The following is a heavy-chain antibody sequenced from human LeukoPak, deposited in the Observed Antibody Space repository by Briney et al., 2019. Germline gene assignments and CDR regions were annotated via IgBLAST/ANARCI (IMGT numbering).Heavy chain of an antibody. CDR3: ARVPGGPVVPAEIPNFYVDV. Sequence: SETLSLTCSVSGASISSDGFYWSWIRQLPGKCLEWIGYISNRGSTYYDPSLKSRLTISIDTSKRQFSLQLRSVTAADTAVYYCARVPGGPVVPAEIPNFYVDVWGKGTTVTVSS. CDR1: GASISSDGFY. CDR2: ISNRGST. D-gene: IGHD2-2*01. J-gene: IGHJ6*03. V-gene: IGHV4-31*03.